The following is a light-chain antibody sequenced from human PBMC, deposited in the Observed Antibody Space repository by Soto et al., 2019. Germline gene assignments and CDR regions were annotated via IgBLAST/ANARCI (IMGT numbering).Light chain of an antibody. CDR1: QSVTSY. J-gene: IGKJ1*01. Sequence: IVMTQSPGTLSLSPGERATLSCMASQSVTSYLAWYQQKPGQAPRLLISDASDRAPGIPDRFSGSGSGTDFTLTINRLVPEDFAVYYCQQYGDSPVTFGQGTKVDIK. V-gene: IGKV3-20*01. CDR3: QQYGDSPVT. CDR2: DAS.